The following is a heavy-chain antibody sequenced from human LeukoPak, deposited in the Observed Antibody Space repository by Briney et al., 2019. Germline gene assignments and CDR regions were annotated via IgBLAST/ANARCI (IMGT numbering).Heavy chain of an antibody. CDR3: ARGEFGRYPTLYYYYMDV. CDR2: IYTSRST. CDR1: GYSISSGYY. Sequence: PSETLSLTCTVSGYSISSGYYWSWIRQPAGKGLEWIGRIYTSRSTNYNPSLKSRVTMSVDTSKNQFSLKLSSVTAADTAVYYCARGEFGRYPTLYYYYMDVWGKGTTVTVSS. V-gene: IGHV4-4*07. D-gene: IGHD3-16*01. J-gene: IGHJ6*03.